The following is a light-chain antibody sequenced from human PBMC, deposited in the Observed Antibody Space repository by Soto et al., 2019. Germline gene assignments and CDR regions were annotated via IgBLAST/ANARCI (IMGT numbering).Light chain of an antibody. J-gene: IGLJ2*01. Sequence: ALTQPASVSGSPGQSITVSCIGTSSDIGGYNYVSWYQQHPGKAPKLMIHDVSNRPSGVSDRFSGSKSGNTASLTISGLQVDDEAYYYCSSYTSSNTQVFGGGTKLTVL. CDR1: SSDIGGYNY. CDR3: SSYTSSNTQV. CDR2: DVS. V-gene: IGLV2-14*03.